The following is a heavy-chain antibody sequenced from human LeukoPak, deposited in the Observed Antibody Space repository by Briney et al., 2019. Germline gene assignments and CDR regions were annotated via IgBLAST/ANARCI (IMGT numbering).Heavy chain of an antibody. CDR3: ARQRRNGGIAASNDAFDI. V-gene: IGHV5-51*01. CDR2: IYPGDSDT. D-gene: IGHD6-13*01. J-gene: IGHJ3*02. Sequence: GESLQISCKGSGYSFTSYWIGWVRQMPGKGLEWMGIIYPGDSDTRYSPSFQGQVTISADKSISTAYLQWSSLKASDTAMYYCARQRRNGGIAASNDAFDIWGQGTMVTVSS. CDR1: GYSFTSYW.